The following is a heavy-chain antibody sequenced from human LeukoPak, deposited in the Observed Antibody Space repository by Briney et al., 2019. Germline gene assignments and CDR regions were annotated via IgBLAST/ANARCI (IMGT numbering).Heavy chain of an antibody. CDR1: GGSISSYY. CDR2: MYYSGST. D-gene: IGHD4-17*01. V-gene: IGHV4-59*01. Sequence: SEALSLTCTVSGGSISSYYWSWIRQAPGKGLEWIGYMYYSGSTNYNPSLKNRVTISVDTSKNQFSLKLTSVTAADTAVYYCASGSSTVKFYYGIDVWGRGTTVTVSS. J-gene: IGHJ6*02. CDR3: ASGSSTVKFYYGIDV.